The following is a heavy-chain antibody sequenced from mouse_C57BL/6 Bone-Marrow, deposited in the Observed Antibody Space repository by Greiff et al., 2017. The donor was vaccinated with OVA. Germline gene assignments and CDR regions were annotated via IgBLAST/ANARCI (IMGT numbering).Heavy chain of an antibody. Sequence: EVQLVESGAELVKPGASVKLSCTASGFNIKDYYMHWVKQRTEQGLEWIGRIDPEDGETKYAPKFQGKATITADTSSNTAYLPLSSLTSEDTAVYYCAFYYGSTYFDVWGTGTTVTVSS. J-gene: IGHJ1*03. CDR2: IDPEDGET. V-gene: IGHV14-2*01. CDR3: AFYYGSTYFDV. D-gene: IGHD1-1*01. CDR1: GFNIKDYY.